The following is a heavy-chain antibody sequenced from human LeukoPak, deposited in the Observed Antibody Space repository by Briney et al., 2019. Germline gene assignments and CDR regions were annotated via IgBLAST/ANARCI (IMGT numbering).Heavy chain of an antibody. J-gene: IGHJ4*02. D-gene: IGHD5-24*01. V-gene: IGHV1-46*01. CDR3: ATPVEALSFDY. CDR2: INPSGGST. CDR1: GYTLTSYY. Sequence: ASVKVSCKASGYTLTSYYMHWVRQAPGQGLEWMGIINPSGGSTSYAQKFQGRVTMTRDTSTSTVYMELSSLRSEDTAVYYCATPVEALSFDYWGQGTLVTVSS.